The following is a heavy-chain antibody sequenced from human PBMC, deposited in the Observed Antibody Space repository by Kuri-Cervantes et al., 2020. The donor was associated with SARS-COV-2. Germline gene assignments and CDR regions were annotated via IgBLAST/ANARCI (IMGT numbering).Heavy chain of an antibody. V-gene: IGHV1-2*02. Sequence: ASVKVSCKASGYTFTNYYIHWVRQAPGQGLEWMGWINPRSGGTKSAQKFQGRVTMTRDTSITTAYLEMKSLTSDDTAVYYCARVGSRFLEWLLPDDAFDIWGQGTMVTVSS. CDR3: ARVGSRFLEWLLPDDAFDI. CDR2: INPRSGGT. CDR1: GYTFTNYY. J-gene: IGHJ3*02. D-gene: IGHD3-3*01.